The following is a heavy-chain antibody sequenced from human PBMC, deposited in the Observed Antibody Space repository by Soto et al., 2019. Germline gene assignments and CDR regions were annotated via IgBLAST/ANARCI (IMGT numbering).Heavy chain of an antibody. D-gene: IGHD3-3*01. CDR3: PRDRGAIFGVVYGMDV. V-gene: IGHV1-2*02. J-gene: IGHJ6*04. Sequence: ASVKVSCKASGYTFTGYYMHWVRQAPGQGLEWMGWINPNSGGTNYAQKFQGRVTMTRDTSISTAYMELSRLRSDDTAGYYCPRDRGAIFGVVYGMDVWGEGTTVTVSS. CDR1: GYTFTGYY. CDR2: INPNSGGT.